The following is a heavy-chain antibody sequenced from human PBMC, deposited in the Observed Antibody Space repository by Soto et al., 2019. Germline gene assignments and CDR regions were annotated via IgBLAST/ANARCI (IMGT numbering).Heavy chain of an antibody. CDR3: ARGGGSYYMDV. J-gene: IGHJ6*03. V-gene: IGHV4-34*01. Sequence: PSETLSLTCAVYGGSFSGYYWSWIRRPPGKGLEWIGEINHSGSTNYNPSLKSRVTISVDTSKNQFSLKLSSVTAADTAVYFCARGGGSYYMDVSDKGTTVTVSS. D-gene: IGHD1-26*01. CDR1: GGSFSGYY. CDR2: INHSGST.